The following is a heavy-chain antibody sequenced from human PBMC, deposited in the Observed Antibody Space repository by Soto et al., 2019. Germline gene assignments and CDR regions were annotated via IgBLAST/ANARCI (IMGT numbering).Heavy chain of an antibody. V-gene: IGHV3-64*01. D-gene: IGHD6-6*01. CDR2: ISSNGVGT. Sequence: EVQLAESGGGLAQPGGSLRLSCAASGFTLSGYAMDWVRQAPGKGLEYVSGISSNGVGTYYANSVQGRFTISRDNSKNTVYLHMGRLSPEAMAVYYCARRARPDFYYMDVG. J-gene: IGHJ6*03. CDR1: GFTLSGYA. CDR3: ARRARPDFYYMDV.